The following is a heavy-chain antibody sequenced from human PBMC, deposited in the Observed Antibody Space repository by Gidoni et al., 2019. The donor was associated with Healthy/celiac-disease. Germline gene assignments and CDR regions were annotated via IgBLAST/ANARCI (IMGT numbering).Heavy chain of an antibody. Sequence: QLQLQESGPGLVKPSETLSLTCTVSGGSISISSYYWGWIRQPPGKGLEWIGRIYYSGSTYYNPYLKSRVSISVDTSKKQFSLKLSSVTAADTAVYYCARGVPDYGDYANFDYWGQGTLVTVSS. V-gene: IGHV4-39*07. D-gene: IGHD4-17*01. CDR3: ARGVPDYGDYANFDY. J-gene: IGHJ4*02. CDR1: GGSISISSYY. CDR2: IYYSGST.